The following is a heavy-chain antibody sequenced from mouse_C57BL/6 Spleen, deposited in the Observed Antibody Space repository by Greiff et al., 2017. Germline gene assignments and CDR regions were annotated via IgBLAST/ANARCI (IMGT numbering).Heavy chain of an antibody. CDR3: ARSSNWEGAWFAY. J-gene: IGHJ3*01. CDR2: ISSGGSYT. Sequence: EVMLVESGGDLVKPGGSLKLSCAASGFTFSSYGMSWVRQTPDKRLEWVATISSGGSYTYYPDSVKGRFTISRDNAKNTLYLQMSSLKSEDTAMYYCARSSNWEGAWFAYWGQGTLVTVSA. V-gene: IGHV5-6*01. CDR1: GFTFSSYG. D-gene: IGHD4-1*01.